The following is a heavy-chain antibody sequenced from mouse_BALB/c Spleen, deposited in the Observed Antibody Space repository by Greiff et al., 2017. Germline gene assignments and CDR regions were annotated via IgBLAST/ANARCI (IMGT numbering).Heavy chain of an antibody. J-gene: IGHJ4*01. Sequence: EVQGVESGGGLVQPGGSRKLSCAASGFTFSSFGMHWVRQAPEKGLEWVAYISSGSSTIYYADTVKGRFTISRDNPKNTLFLQMTSLRSEDTAMYYCARSGGSSHYYAMDYWGQGTSVTVSS. CDR2: ISSGSSTI. CDR1: GFTFSSFG. CDR3: ARSGGSSHYYAMDY. D-gene: IGHD1-1*01. V-gene: IGHV5-17*02.